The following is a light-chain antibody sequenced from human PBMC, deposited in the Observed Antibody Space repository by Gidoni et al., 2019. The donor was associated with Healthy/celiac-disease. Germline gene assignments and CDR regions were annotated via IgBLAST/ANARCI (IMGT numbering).Light chain of an antibody. V-gene: IGKV3-11*01. CDR1: HTVTTY. CDR2: DAS. Sequence: EIALTQSPATLSLSPGERVTLSCRASHTVTTYLAWYQQKHGQAPRLLIYDASNRATGIPARFSGSGSGTDFTLTISSLEPEDFAIYYCQQRSNWPYTFGQGSRVAIK. CDR3: QQRSNWPYT. J-gene: IGKJ2*01.